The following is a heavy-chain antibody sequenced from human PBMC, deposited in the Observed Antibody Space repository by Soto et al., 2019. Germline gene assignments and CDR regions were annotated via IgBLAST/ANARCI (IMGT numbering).Heavy chain of an antibody. Sequence: QVQLQESGPGLVKPSETLSLTCTVSGGSIRGYYWSWIRQPPGQGLEWIGYMSYSGTTSYNPALKSRVTISVDTSKTQFSLKLTSVTAADTAVYHCARSRWAAVANDYWGQGTLVIVSS. D-gene: IGHD6-13*01. J-gene: IGHJ4*02. CDR2: MSYSGTT. CDR1: GGSIRGYY. CDR3: ARSRWAAVANDY. V-gene: IGHV4-59*01.